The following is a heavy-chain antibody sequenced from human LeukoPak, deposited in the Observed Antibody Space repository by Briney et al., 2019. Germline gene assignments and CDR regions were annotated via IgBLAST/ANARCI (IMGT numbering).Heavy chain of an antibody. Sequence: SETLSLTCSVSGDSISSRSDFWGWIRQPPGKGLEWIGSVYYSGSTYYSPSLKSRVTISVDTSKNQFSLKLSSVTAADTAVYYCARDRVVVVPAAIGNYYYYYHMDVWGKGTTVTVSS. CDR2: VYYSGST. CDR3: ARDRVVVVPAAIGNYYYYYHMDV. D-gene: IGHD2-2*02. CDR1: GDSISSRSDF. J-gene: IGHJ6*03. V-gene: IGHV4-39*07.